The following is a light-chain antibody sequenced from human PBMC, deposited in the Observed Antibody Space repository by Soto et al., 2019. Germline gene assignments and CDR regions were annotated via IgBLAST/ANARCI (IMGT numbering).Light chain of an antibody. CDR1: SSNIGAGYD. CDR2: GNT. Sequence: QSVLTQPPSVSGAPGQKVTISCTGSSSNIGAGYDVHWYQQLPGMAPKLLVYGNTNRPSGVPDRFSGSRSGTSASLAITGLHDEDEADYYCQSYDTSLSGLVFGGGTKLTVL. J-gene: IGLJ2*01. V-gene: IGLV1-40*01. CDR3: QSYDTSLSGLV.